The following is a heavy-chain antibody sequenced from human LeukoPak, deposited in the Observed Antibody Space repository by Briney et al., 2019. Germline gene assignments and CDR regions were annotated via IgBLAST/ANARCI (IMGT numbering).Heavy chain of an antibody. D-gene: IGHD6-6*01. CDR1: GGSISSGGYS. Sequence: SETLSLTCAVSGGSISSGGYSWRWIRQPPGKGLEWIGYIYHSGSTYYNPSLKSRVTISVDRSKNQFSLKLSSVTAADTAVYYCARGGAARSFDYWGQGTLVTVSS. CDR3: ARGGAARSFDY. V-gene: IGHV4-30-2*01. J-gene: IGHJ4*02. CDR2: IYHSGST.